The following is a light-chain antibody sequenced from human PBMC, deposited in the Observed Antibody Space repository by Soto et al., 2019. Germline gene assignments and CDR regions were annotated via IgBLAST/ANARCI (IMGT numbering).Light chain of an antibody. J-gene: IGKJ5*01. Sequence: EIVLTQSPGTLSLSPGERVTLSCRASQSVSSSYLAWYQQKPGQAPRLLIYDASSRATGIPDRFSGSGSGTDFTLTISRLEPEAFAVYYCQQYGSSLSITFGQGTRLEIK. CDR2: DAS. CDR1: QSVSSSY. CDR3: QQYGSSLSIT. V-gene: IGKV3-20*01.